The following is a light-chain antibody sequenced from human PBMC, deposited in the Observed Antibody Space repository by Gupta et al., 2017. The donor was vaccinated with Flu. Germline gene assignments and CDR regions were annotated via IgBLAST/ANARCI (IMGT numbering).Light chain of an antibody. CDR3: QSSDSSGTYLV. CDR2: KDT. V-gene: IGLV3-25*02. Sequence: SYELTQPPSVSVSPGQTARINCSGDALPKKYAYWYQQKSGEAPIMVIYKDTERPSGIPERFSASTSGTEVTLTISGVQADDEADYYCQSSDSSGTYLVFGGGTKLTVL. J-gene: IGLJ2*01. CDR1: ALPKKY.